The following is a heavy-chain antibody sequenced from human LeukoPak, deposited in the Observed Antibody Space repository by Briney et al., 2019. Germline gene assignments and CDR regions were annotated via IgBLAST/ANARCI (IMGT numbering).Heavy chain of an antibody. V-gene: IGHV3-20*04. CDR3: ARLKLMVAPDY. D-gene: IGHD2-8*01. Sequence: PGGSLRLSCAASGFTFDDYGMSWVRQALGKGLEWVSGINWNGGSTGYADSVEGRFTISRDNAKNSLYLQMNSLRAEDTALYYCARLKLMVAPDYWGQGTLVTVSS. J-gene: IGHJ4*02. CDR1: GFTFDDYG. CDR2: INWNGGST.